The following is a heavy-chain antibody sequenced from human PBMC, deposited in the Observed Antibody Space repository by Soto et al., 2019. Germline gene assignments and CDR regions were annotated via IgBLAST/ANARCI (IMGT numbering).Heavy chain of an antibody. CDR3: ARAPALCSGGSCYTYYYYYMDV. CDR1: GYTFTSYD. Sequence: QVQLVQSGAEVKKPAASVKVSCKASGYTFTSYDINWVRQATGQGLEWMGWMNPNSGNTGYAQKFQGRVTMTRNTSISTAYMELSSLRSEDTAVYYCARAPALCSGGSCYTYYYYYMDVWGKGTTVTVSS. CDR2: MNPNSGNT. D-gene: IGHD2-15*01. V-gene: IGHV1-8*01. J-gene: IGHJ6*03.